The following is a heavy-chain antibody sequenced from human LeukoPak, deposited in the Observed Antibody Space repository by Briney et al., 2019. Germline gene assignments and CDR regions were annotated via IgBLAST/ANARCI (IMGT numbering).Heavy chain of an antibody. CDR3: TTNGIVVAGTVAC. CDR2: IKSKTNGGTT. J-gene: IGHJ4*02. V-gene: IGHV3-15*01. Sequence: GGSLRLSCEASGFRLGDFGMHWVRQAPGKGLEWVGRIKSKTNGGTTDYAAPVKGRFTISRDDSRNTLYLQMNSLKTEDTAMYYCTTNGIVVAGTVACWGQGTLVTVSS. D-gene: IGHD6-13*01. CDR1: GFRLGDFG.